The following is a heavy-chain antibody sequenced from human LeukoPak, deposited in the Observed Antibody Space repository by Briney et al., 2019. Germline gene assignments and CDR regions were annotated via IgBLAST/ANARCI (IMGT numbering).Heavy chain of an antibody. CDR1: GFTVSGNY. CDR2: FYSGGYT. CDR3: ATFSYAGNAGGSVGY. Sequence: GGSLRLSCAASGFTVSGNYMTWVRQAPGKGLEWVSVFYSGGYTYYADSVKGRFTISRDTSKNTVYLQMNSLRTDDTAVYYCATFSYAGNAGGSVGYWGQGTLVTVSS. V-gene: IGHV3-53*01. J-gene: IGHJ4*02. D-gene: IGHD4-23*01.